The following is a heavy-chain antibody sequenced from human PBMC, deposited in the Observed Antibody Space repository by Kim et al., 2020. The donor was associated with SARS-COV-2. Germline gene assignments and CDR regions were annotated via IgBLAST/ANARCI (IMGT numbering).Heavy chain of an antibody. CDR2: VSWNGSRT. V-gene: IGHV3-35*01. CDR3: VRNLNSSGCRRFDP. Sequence: GGSLRLSCAASGFTFSNSDMNWVRQAPGKGLEWVSGVSWNGSRTHYADSVKGRFIISRDNSRNFLYQQMNSLRPEDMAVYYCVRNLNSSGCRRFDPWGQGTLVTVSS. D-gene: IGHD6-19*01. J-gene: IGHJ5*02. CDR1: GFTFSNSD.